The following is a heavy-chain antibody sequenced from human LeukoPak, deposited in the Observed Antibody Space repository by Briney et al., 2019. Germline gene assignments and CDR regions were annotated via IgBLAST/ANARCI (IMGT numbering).Heavy chain of an antibody. J-gene: IGHJ4*02. V-gene: IGHV4-4*02. Sequence: SGTLPLICGLSGGALCTINWWTWVRQPPGKGLEWIGEVHLDGRPNYNPSLESRLTMSVDLSENHTSLKLTSVTAADTAVYYCARECGCYRPLDHAGEGTLVTVSS. CDR1: GGALCTINW. D-gene: IGHD5-18*01. CDR3: ARECGCYRPLDH. CDR2: VHLDGRP.